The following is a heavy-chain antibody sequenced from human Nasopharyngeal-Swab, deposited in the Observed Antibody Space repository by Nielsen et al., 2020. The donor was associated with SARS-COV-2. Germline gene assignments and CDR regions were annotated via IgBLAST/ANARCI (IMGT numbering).Heavy chain of an antibody. CDR3: AFLAGDHYDSSGYYPHYYGMDV. D-gene: IGHD3-22*01. V-gene: IGHV3-74*01. J-gene: IGHJ6*02. CDR2: INSDGSST. Sequence: GESLKISCAASGFTFSSYWMHWVRQAPGKGLVWVSRINSDGSSTSYADSVKGRFTISRDNAKNTLYLQMNSLRAEDTAVYYCAFLAGDHYDSSGYYPHYYGMDVWGQGTTVTVSS. CDR1: GFTFSSYW.